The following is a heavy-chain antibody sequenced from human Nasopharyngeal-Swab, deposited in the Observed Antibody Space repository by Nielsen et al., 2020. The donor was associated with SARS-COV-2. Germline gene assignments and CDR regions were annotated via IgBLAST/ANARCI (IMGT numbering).Heavy chain of an antibody. V-gene: IGHV3-7*03. CDR2: IKQDGTLK. CDR3: VRNEI. J-gene: IGHJ4*02. CDR1: GFTFSDYW. Sequence: GESLKTSCGGSGFTFSDYWMSRVRQSPEQGLEWVANIKQDGTLKSYVDSVKGRFIISRDNAKNSLDLPMNSLRVEDTAVYYCVRNEIWGQGTLVTVS.